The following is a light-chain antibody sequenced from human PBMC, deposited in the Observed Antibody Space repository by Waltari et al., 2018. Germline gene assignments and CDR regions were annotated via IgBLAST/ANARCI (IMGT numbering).Light chain of an antibody. CDR2: RAS. V-gene: IGKV1-5*03. J-gene: IGKJ2*03. CDR1: QSISTW. CDR3: QQSSSFPHS. Sequence: IQMPKSPSPLPASVGARVTITCRASQSISTWLAWYQHKPGKAPKLLIYRASSLESGVPSRFSGGGSGTDFTLTISSLQPDDFATYYCQQSSSFPHSFGQGTRLEIK.